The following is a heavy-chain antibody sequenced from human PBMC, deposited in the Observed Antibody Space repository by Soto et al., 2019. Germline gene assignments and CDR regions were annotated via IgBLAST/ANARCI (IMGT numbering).Heavy chain of an antibody. CDR1: GGSISNYY. CDR3: ARGLAAAGLFGFGP. CDR2: LFYSGST. V-gene: IGHV4-59*06. J-gene: IGHJ5*02. D-gene: IGHD6-13*01. Sequence: PSETLSLTCTVSGGSISNYYWSWIRQHPGKGLEWIGCLFYSGSTYYNPSLKSRVTISVDTSKNQFSLKLSSVTAADTAVYYCARGLAAAGLFGFGPWGQGTLVTVSS.